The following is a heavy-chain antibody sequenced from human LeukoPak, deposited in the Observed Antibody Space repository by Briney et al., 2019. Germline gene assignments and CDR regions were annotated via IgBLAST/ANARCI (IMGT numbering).Heavy chain of an antibody. J-gene: IGHJ4*02. CDR2: IRYDASRN. CDR1: GFTFSSYG. V-gene: IGHV3-30*02. D-gene: IGHD3-10*01. CDR3: ALIWRGELRQLRGSRFDY. Sequence: GGSLRLSCAAAGFTFSSYGMHWVRQAPGKGLEWVAFIRYDASRNYYADSVEGRFTLSRDNSKNTLYLRIDSQRGEDTAVYYCALIWRGELRQLRGSRFDYWGQGTLVTVSS.